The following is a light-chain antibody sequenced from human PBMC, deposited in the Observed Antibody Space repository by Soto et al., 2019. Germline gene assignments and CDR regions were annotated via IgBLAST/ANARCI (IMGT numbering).Light chain of an antibody. CDR1: QSVSSN. J-gene: IGKJ5*01. Sequence: IVMTQSPATLSVSPGEGATLACRASQSVSSNLAWYQQKPGQAPRLLIYGASTRATGFPDRFSGSGSGTEFTLTISSLHSEDFAVYYCQQYYDWPITFGQGTRLEI. V-gene: IGKV3-15*01. CDR3: QQYYDWPIT. CDR2: GAS.